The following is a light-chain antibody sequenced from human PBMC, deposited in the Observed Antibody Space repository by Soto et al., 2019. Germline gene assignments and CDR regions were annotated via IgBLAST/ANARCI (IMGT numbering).Light chain of an antibody. CDR2: GAS. Sequence: ETVMTQSPATLSVSPGERATLSCRASQSVGSNLAWYQQKPGQAPRLLIHGASTRATGIPARFSGSGSGTEFTLSINSLQSEDFAVYYCQQYNNWPRTFGQGTKVDIK. V-gene: IGKV3-15*01. CDR1: QSVGSN. CDR3: QQYNNWPRT. J-gene: IGKJ1*01.